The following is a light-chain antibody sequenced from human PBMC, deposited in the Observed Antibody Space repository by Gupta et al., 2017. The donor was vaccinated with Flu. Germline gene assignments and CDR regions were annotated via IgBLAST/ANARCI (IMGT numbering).Light chain of an antibody. V-gene: IGLV2-14*01. CDR3: CSDTRSDTYV. CDR2: EVT. Sequence: SALTQPASVSVSPGQSITISYTGTSSDVGGYNHVPWYQQHPGKAPRLMIFEVTSRPSGISNRFTGSKSGNTASLTISGLQSEDEADYYCCSDTRSDTYVFGTGTKVTVL. J-gene: IGLJ1*01. CDR1: SSDVGGYNH.